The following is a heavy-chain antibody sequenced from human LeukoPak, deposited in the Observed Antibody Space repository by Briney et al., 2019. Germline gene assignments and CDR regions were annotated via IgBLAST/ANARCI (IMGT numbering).Heavy chain of an antibody. V-gene: IGHV4-59*08. CDR3: ARLAYGSGSYYFDY. Sequence: SETLSLTCTVSGGSISSYYWSWIRQPPGKGLEWIGCIYYSGSTNYNPSLKSRVTISVDTSKNQFSLKLSSVTAADTAVYYCARLAYGSGSYYFDYWGQGTLVTVSS. CDR2: IYYSGST. CDR1: GGSISSYY. J-gene: IGHJ4*02. D-gene: IGHD3-10*01.